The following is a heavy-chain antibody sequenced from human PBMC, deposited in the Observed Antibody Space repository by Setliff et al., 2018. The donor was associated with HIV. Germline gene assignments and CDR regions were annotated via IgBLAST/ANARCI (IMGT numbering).Heavy chain of an antibody. CDR2: IYTTGST. D-gene: IGHD3-22*01. Sequence: PSETLSLTCTVSGGSISSGNYYWSWIRQPAGKGLEWIGRIYTTGSTNYNPSLKSRVTMSVDTSKNQFSLRLTSVTAADTAVYFCARLRITMIMMLNYFDYWGQGTLVTVSS. J-gene: IGHJ4*02. V-gene: IGHV4-61*02. CDR1: GGSISSGNYY. CDR3: ARLRITMIMMLNYFDY.